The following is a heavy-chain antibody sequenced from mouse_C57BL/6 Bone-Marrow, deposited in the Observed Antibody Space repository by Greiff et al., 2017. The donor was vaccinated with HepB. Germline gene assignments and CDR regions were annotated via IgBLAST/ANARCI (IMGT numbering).Heavy chain of an antibody. Sequence: VQLQQSGAELVRPGSSVKLSCKASGYTFTSYWMDWVKQRPGQGLEWIGNIYPSDSETHYNQKFKDKATLTVDKSSSKAYMQLSSLTSEDSAVYYCARTSITTVAYAMDYWGQGTSVTVSS. CDR3: ARTSITTVAYAMDY. CDR2: IYPSDSET. J-gene: IGHJ4*01. V-gene: IGHV1-61*01. CDR1: GYTFTSYW. D-gene: IGHD1-1*01.